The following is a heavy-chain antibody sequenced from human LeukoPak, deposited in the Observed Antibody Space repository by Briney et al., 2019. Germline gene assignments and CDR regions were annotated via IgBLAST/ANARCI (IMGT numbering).Heavy chain of an antibody. CDR1: GGTFSSYA. D-gene: IGHD5-24*01. Sequence: SVKVSCKASGGTFSSYAISWVRQAPGQGLEWMGRIIPIFGTANYAQRFQGRVTITTDESTSTAYMELSSLRSEDTAVYYCAREEGEMATVYFDYWGQGTLVTVSS. CDR2: IIPIFGTA. CDR3: AREEGEMATVYFDY. V-gene: IGHV1-69*05. J-gene: IGHJ4*02.